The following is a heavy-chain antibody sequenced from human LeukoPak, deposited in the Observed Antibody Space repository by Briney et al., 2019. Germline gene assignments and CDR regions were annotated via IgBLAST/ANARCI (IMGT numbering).Heavy chain of an antibody. D-gene: IGHD3-22*01. V-gene: IGHV4-39*07. CDR2: IYYSGST. Sequence: SETLSLTCTVSGGSISSSNYYWARIRQPPGKGLEWIGSIYYSGSTNYNPSLKSRVTISVDTSKNQFSLKLSSVTAADTAVYYCARGGSYYYDSSGYYSWGQGTLVTVSS. J-gene: IGHJ4*02. CDR3: ARGGSYYYDSSGYYS. CDR1: GGSISSSNYY.